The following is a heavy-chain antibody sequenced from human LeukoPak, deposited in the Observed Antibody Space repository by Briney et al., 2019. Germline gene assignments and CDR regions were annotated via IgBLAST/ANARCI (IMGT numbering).Heavy chain of an antibody. CDR2: INHSEST. V-gene: IGHV4-34*01. J-gene: IGHJ3*02. CDR3: ARRWRVSWRGGAFDI. D-gene: IGHD3-3*01. CDR1: GGSFSGYY. Sequence: SETLSLTCAVYGGSFSGYYWSWIRQPPGKGLEWIGEINHSESTNYNPSLKSRVTISVDTSKNQFSLKLSSVTAADTAVYYCARRWRVSWRGGAFDIWGQGTMVTVSS.